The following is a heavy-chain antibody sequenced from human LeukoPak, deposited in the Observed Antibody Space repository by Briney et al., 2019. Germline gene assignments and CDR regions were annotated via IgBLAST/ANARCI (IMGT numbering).Heavy chain of an antibody. CDR3: ARDCSGCDPDAFDI. V-gene: IGHV4-31*03. D-gene: IGHD6-19*01. Sequence: SETLSLTCTVSGGSISSGGYYWSWIRQHPGKGLEWIGYIYYSGSTYYNPSLKSRVTLSVDTSKNQFSLKLSSVTAADTAVYYCARDCSGCDPDAFDIWGQGTMVTVSS. CDR2: IYYSGST. J-gene: IGHJ3*02. CDR1: GGSISSGGYY.